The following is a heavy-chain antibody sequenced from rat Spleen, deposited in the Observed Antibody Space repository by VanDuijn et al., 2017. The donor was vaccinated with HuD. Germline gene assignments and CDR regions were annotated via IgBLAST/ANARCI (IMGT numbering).Heavy chain of an antibody. V-gene: IGHV5-7*01. J-gene: IGHJ2*01. D-gene: IGHD1-1*01. CDR1: GFTFSDYN. CDR2: ISYDGSST. Sequence: EVQLVESDGGLVQPGRSLKLSCAASGFTFSDYNMAWVRQAPKKGLEWVATISYDGSSTYYRDSVKGRFTISRDNAKNTLYLQRDSLRSEDTATYYCARRYYSGFDYWGQGVMVTVSS. CDR3: ARRYYSGFDY.